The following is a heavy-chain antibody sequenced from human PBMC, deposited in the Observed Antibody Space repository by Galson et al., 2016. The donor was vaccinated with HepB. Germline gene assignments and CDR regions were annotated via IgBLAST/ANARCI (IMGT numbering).Heavy chain of an antibody. J-gene: IGHJ4*02. CDR1: GFSISSYT. Sequence: SLRLSCAVSGFSISSYTMSWVRQAPGKGLEWVSAFSGSAARTYYADSVKGRFTISRESYKNTLYLQMNSLRAEDTAVYYCASPKHSSSWYVFSASGGTPTYYFDYWGQGTVVTVSS. CDR3: ASPKHSSSWYVFSASGGTPTYYFDY. D-gene: IGHD6-13*01. V-gene: IGHV3-23*01. CDR2: FSGSAART.